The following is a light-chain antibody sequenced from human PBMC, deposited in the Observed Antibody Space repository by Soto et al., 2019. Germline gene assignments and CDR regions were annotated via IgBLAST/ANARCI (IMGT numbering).Light chain of an antibody. J-gene: IGLJ2*01. Sequence: QSVLTQPASVSGSPGQSITISCTGTSSDVGSYNLVSWYQQHPGKAPKLMIYEGSKRPSGVSNRFSGSKSGNTASLTISGLQAEDEADYDCCSYAGSSTPVFGVGTKLTVL. V-gene: IGLV2-23*01. CDR1: SSDVGSYNL. CDR3: CSYAGSSTPV. CDR2: EGS.